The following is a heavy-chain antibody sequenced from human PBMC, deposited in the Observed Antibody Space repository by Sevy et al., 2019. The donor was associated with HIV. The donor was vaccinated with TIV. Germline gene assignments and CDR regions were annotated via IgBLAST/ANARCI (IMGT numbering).Heavy chain of an antibody. CDR1: GFTFSSYA. CDR2: ISYDGSNK. CDR3: ARALDRYYYYYGMDV. D-gene: IGHD3-22*01. J-gene: IGHJ6*02. V-gene: IGHV3-30-3*01. Sequence: GGSLRLSCAASGFTFSSYAMHWVRQAPGKGLEWVAVISYDGSNKYYADSVKGRFTISRDNSKNTLYLQMNSLRAEDTAVYYCARALDRYYYYYGMDVWGQWTTVTVSS.